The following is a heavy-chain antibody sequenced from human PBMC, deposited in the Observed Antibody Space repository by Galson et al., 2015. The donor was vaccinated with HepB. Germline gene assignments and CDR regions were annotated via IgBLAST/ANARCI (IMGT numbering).Heavy chain of an antibody. Sequence: SVKVSCKASGGTFSSYAISWVRQAPGQGLEWMGGIIPIFGTANYAQKFQGRVTITADKSTSTAYMELSSLRSEDTAVYYCARVAHCSGGSCVGRNAGPTGVYGMDVWGQGTTVTVSS. CDR1: GGTFSSYA. CDR3: ARVAHCSGGSCVGRNAGPTGVYGMDV. D-gene: IGHD2-15*01. V-gene: IGHV1-69*06. J-gene: IGHJ6*02. CDR2: IIPIFGTA.